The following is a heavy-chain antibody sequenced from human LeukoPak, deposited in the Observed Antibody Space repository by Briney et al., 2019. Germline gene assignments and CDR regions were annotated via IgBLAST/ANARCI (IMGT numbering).Heavy chain of an antibody. CDR3: SRENGAFSPFGY. J-gene: IGHJ4*02. CDR2: IYYSGLT. D-gene: IGHD2-8*01. Sequence: SETLSLTCTVSGGSISRSSYYWGWIRQPPGKGLEWIGSIYYSGLTNYNPSLKSRVTVSLDKSKNHLSLNLTSVTAADTAVYYCSRENGAFSPFGYWGQGTLVTVPS. V-gene: IGHV4-39*07. CDR1: GGSISRSSYY.